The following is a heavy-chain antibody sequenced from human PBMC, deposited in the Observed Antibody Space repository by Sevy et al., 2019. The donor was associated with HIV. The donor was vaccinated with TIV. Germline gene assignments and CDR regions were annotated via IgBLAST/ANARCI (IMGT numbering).Heavy chain of an antibody. CDR3: AKNNSSPSGNHYYYGMDV. Sequence: GGSLRLSCAASGFTFSNSAMSWVRQAPGKGLEWVSAISGGGSSTYYADSVKGRFTISRDNSKNTLSLQMNSLRAEDTAVYYCAKNNSSPSGNHYYYGMDVWGQGTTVTVSS. V-gene: IGHV3-23*01. D-gene: IGHD6-6*01. CDR2: ISGGGSST. CDR1: GFTFSNSA. J-gene: IGHJ6*02.